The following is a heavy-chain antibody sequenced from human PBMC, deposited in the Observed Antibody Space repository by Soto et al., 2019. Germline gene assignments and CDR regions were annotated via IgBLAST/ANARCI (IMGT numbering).Heavy chain of an antibody. D-gene: IGHD1-26*01. Sequence: SETLSLTCTVSGGSISSYYWSWIRQPPGKGLEWIGYIYYSGSNNYNPSLKSRVTISVDTSKNQFSLKLSSVTAADTAVYYCARQLGATSDFDYWGQGTLVTVSS. V-gene: IGHV4-59*01. J-gene: IGHJ4*02. CDR1: GGSISSYY. CDR2: IYYSGSN. CDR3: ARQLGATSDFDY.